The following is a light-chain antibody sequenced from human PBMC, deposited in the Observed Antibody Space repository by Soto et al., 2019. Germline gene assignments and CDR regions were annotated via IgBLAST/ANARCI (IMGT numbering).Light chain of an antibody. Sequence: EIVFTHSPDTLSFSPADRATLSCRASQSVSSNLAWYQQKPGQAPRLLIYGASTRATGIPARFSGSGSGTEFTLTISSLQSEDFAVYYCQQYNNWPPITFGQGTRLEIK. J-gene: IGKJ5*01. CDR1: QSVSSN. V-gene: IGKV3D-15*01. CDR2: GAS. CDR3: QQYNNWPPIT.